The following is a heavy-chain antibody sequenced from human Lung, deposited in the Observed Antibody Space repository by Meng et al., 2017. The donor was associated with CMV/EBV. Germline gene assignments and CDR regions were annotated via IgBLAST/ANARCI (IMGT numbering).Heavy chain of an antibody. CDR3: AREEGIGGFDP. CDR2: IYYSGST. D-gene: IGHD3-10*01. CDR1: GGSIRSYY. Sequence: GPGPGLGKPSETLSLTCTVSGGSIRSYYWSWIRQPPGKGLEWIGYIYYSGSTNYNPSLKSRVTISVDTSKNQFSLKLSSVTAADTAVYYCAREEGIGGFDPWGQGTLVTASS. V-gene: IGHV4-59*01. J-gene: IGHJ5*02.